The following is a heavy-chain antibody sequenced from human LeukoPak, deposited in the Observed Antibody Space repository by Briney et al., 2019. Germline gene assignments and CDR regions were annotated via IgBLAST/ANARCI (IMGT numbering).Heavy chain of an antibody. D-gene: IGHD6-6*01. Sequence: TLSLTCTVSGGSISSGDYYWSWIRQPPGKGLEWIGYIYYSGSTYYNPSLKSRVTISVDTSKNQFSLKLSSVTAADTAVYYCARDGDSSSSDAGWFDPWGQGTLVTVSS. CDR3: ARDGDSSSSDAGWFDP. CDR1: GGSISSGDYY. J-gene: IGHJ5*02. V-gene: IGHV4-30-4*08. CDR2: IYYSGST.